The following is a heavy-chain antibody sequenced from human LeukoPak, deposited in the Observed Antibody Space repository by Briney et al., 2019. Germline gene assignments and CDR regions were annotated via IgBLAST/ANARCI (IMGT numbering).Heavy chain of an antibody. V-gene: IGHV3-30-3*01. CDR2: ISYDGSNK. J-gene: IGHJ6*03. CDR3: ARVGGYYGSGNYYYYMDV. D-gene: IGHD3-10*01. CDR1: GFTFSSYA. Sequence: GRSLRLSCAASGFTFSSYAMHWVRQAPGKGLEWVAIISYDGSNKYYADSVKGRFTISRDNSKNTLYLQMNSLRAEDTAVYYCARVGGYYGSGNYYYYMDVWGKGTTVTVSS.